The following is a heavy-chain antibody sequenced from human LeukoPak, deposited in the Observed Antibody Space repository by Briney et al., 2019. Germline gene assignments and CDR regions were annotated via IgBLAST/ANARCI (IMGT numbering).Heavy chain of an antibody. CDR2: ISPGEDT. CDR3: VTGIDRSKSGY. J-gene: IGHJ4*02. Sequence: SETLSLTCVMYGGSFSASHWSWVRQPPGKGLEWIGEISPGEDTNYNPSLKSRVTVSLDTSKNQFSLTLNSVTAADAAVYYCVTGIDRSKSGYWGQGTLVTVSS. V-gene: IGHV4-34*01. CDR1: GGSFSASH. D-gene: IGHD2-2*01.